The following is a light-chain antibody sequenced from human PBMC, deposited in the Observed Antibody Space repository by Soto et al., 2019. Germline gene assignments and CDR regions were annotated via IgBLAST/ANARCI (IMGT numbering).Light chain of an antibody. CDR1: QSVSSF. CDR2: DAS. Sequence: EIVLTQSPATLCLSPGERATLSCRASQSVSSFLAWYQQKPGQAPRLLIYDASNRATGIPARFSGSGSATDFTLTISSLEPEDFAVYYCQQRSNWPLTFGGGTKVDIK. CDR3: QQRSNWPLT. J-gene: IGKJ4*01. V-gene: IGKV3-11*01.